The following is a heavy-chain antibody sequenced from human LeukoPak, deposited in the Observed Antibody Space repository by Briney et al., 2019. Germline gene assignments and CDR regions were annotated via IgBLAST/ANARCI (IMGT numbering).Heavy chain of an antibody. J-gene: IGHJ4*02. CDR3: AKAELRGYSYGFDY. CDR2: ISGSGGGT. Sequence: PGGSLRLSCAASGFTFSSYAMGWVRQAPGKGLEWVSAISGSGGGTYYADSVKGRFTISRDNSKNTLYLQMNSLRAEDTAVYYCAKAELRGYSYGFDYWGQGTLVTVSS. V-gene: IGHV3-23*01. D-gene: IGHD5-18*01. CDR1: GFTFSSYA.